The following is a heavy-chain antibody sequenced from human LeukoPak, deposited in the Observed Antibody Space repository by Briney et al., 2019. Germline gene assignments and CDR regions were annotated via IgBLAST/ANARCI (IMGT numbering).Heavy chain of an antibody. CDR1: GFPFSAYE. J-gene: IGHJ4*02. D-gene: IGHD6-13*01. V-gene: IGHV3-48*03. CDR2: ISVSGGTI. CDR3: ARGGPAAGRFDY. Sequence: GGSLRLSCAASGFPFSAYEMNWVRQAPGKGLEWVSYISVSGGTIYYADSVKGRFTISRDNAKQSLYLQMNSLRAEDTAVYYCARGGPAAGRFDYWGQGTLVTVSS.